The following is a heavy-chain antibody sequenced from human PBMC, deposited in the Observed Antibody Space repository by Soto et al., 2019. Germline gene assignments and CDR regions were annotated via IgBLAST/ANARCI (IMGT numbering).Heavy chain of an antibody. CDR3: ARIPVDTYMINWFDP. D-gene: IGHD5-18*01. V-gene: IGHV4-61*08. J-gene: IGHJ5*02. Sequence: SETLSLTCTVSGGAVSSGDYYWGWIRQPPGKGLEWIGYIYYSGSTNYNPSLKSRVSISLDTSKNQFSLRLTSVTAADTAVYYCARIPVDTYMINWFDPWGQGTLVTVSS. CDR2: IYYSGST. CDR1: GGAVSSGDYY.